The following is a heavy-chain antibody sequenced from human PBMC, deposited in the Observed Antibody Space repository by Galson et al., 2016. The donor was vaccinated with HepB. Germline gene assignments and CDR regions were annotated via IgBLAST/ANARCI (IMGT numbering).Heavy chain of an antibody. D-gene: IGHD5-24*01. J-gene: IGHJ4*02. CDR1: GLTLNNFV. CDR2: ISVSGDHA. V-gene: IGHV3-23*01. CDR3: GRGSSGDVYNFGAY. Sequence: SLRLSCTASGLTLNNFVINWIRQAPGKGLEWVSGISVSGDHAYYAHSVKGRLTIYRENSKNTVYLHMNSLRAEDTAVYYCGRGSSGDVYNFGAYWGQGTRVTVAS.